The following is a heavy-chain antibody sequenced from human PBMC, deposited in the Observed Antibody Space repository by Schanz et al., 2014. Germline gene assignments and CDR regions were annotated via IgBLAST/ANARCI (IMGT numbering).Heavy chain of an antibody. CDR3: AREQCEYTISAEVRYLDY. J-gene: IGHJ4*02. CDR1: GGTFSRLT. D-gene: IGHD6-6*01. Sequence: QVQLVQSGADVKKPGSSVRVSCKASGGTFSRLTFSWVRQAPGQGLEWMGRIIPILGIANYAQKLQGRVTMTADAATSTAYMDLRSLRSDDAAVYYCAREQCEYTISAEVRYLDYWGQGSLVTVSA. V-gene: IGHV1-69*08. CDR2: IIPILGIA.